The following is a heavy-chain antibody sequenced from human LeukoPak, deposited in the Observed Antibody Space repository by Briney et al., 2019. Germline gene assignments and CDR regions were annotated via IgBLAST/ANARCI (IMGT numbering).Heavy chain of an antibody. CDR1: GYTFTGYY. J-gene: IGHJ5*02. CDR2: INPNSGGT. D-gene: IGHD1-26*01. Sequence: ASVKVSCKASGYTFTGYYMHWVRQAPGQGLEWMGWINPNSGGTNYAQKFQGWVTMTRDTSISTAYMELSRLRSDDTAVYYCARSTDIVGATNWFDPWAREPWSPSPQ. V-gene: IGHV1-2*04. CDR3: ARSTDIVGATNWFDP.